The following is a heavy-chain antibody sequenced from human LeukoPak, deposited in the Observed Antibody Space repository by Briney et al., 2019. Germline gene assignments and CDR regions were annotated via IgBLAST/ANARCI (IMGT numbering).Heavy chain of an antibody. CDR2: IFYSGST. Sequence: SQTLSLTCSVSGGSISSGGYYWSWIRQPPGKGLEWLGYIFYSGSTNYNPSLKSRVTISVDTSKNQFSLKLSSVTAAGTAVYYCARGRLGIAYYFDYWGQGTLVTVSS. CDR1: GGSISSGGYY. V-gene: IGHV4-61*08. CDR3: ARGRLGIAYYFDY. D-gene: IGHD7-27*01. J-gene: IGHJ4*02.